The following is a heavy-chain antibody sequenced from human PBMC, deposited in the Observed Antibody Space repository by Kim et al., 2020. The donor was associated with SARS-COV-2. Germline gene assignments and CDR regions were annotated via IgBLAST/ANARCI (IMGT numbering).Heavy chain of an antibody. V-gene: IGHV3-21*05. CDR3: ARELENSSSRGGL. CDR2: ISSGSDYI. J-gene: IGHJ4*02. Sequence: GESLRLSCAASRFTFSIYAMNWVRQAPGKGLEWVSYISSGSDYIYYADSVKGRFTISRDNAKNSLYLQMNSLRDEDTAVYYCARELENSSSRGGLWGQGTLVTVSS. D-gene: IGHD6-6*01. CDR1: RFTFSIYA.